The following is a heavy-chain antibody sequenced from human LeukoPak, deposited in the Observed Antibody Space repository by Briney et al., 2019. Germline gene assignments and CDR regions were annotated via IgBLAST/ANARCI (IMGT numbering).Heavy chain of an antibody. V-gene: IGHV3-30*04. CDR2: ISYDGSNK. J-gene: IGHJ5*02. Sequence: GGSLRLSCAASGFTFSSYAMHWVRQAPGKGLEWVAVISYDGSNKYYADSVKGRFTISRDNSKNTLYLQMNSLRAEDTAVYYCAVSGDYYGSGSYYSRSNWFDPWGQGTLVTVSS. CDR1: GFTFSSYA. D-gene: IGHD3-10*01. CDR3: AVSGDYYGSGSYYSRSNWFDP.